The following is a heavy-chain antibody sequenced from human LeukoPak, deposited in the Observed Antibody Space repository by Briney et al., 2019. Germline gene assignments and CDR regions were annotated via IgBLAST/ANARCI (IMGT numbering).Heavy chain of an antibody. Sequence: GGSLRLSCAASGLTFSNYAMLWVRQAPGKGLVWVSRIFVDGSSTSYADSVKGRFTISRDNTKNTLYLQMSSLRDDDTAVYYCARAGASYAMDVWGQGTTVTVS. CDR1: GLTFSNYA. D-gene: IGHD1-14*01. CDR2: IFVDGSST. J-gene: IGHJ6*02. V-gene: IGHV3-74*01. CDR3: ARAGASYAMDV.